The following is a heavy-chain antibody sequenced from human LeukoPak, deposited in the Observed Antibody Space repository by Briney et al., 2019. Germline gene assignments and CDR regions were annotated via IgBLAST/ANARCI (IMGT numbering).Heavy chain of an antibody. J-gene: IGHJ6*03. Sequence: GGSLRLSCAASGFTVSSNYMSWVRQAPGKGLEWVSVIYSGGSTYYADSVKGRFTISRDNSKNTLYLQMNSLRAEDTAVYYCARTRPNSGYDRYCYYMDVWGKGTTVTVSS. CDR3: ARTRPNSGYDRYCYYMDV. D-gene: IGHD5-12*01. CDR2: IYSGGST. CDR1: GFTVSSNY. V-gene: IGHV3-53*01.